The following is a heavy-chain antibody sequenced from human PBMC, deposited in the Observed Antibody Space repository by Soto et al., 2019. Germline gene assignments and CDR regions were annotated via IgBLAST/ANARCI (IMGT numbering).Heavy chain of an antibody. V-gene: IGHV3-23*01. CDR2: ISGSGDRT. J-gene: IGHJ6*03. D-gene: IGHD3-3*01. CDR1: GFTFXSYA. Sequence: GGSLRLSCAASGFTFXSYAMSWVRQAPGKGLEWVSGISGSGDRTFHADSVKGRFTISRDNSKNTLYLQMNSLRAEDTAVYYCAGRLGVGISDFYYMDVWGKGTTVTVSS. CDR3: AGRLGVGISDFYYMDV.